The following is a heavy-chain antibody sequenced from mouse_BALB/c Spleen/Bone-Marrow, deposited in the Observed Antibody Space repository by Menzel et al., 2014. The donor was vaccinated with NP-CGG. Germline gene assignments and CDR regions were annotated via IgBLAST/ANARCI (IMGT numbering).Heavy chain of an antibody. Sequence: LQQSGAELVKPGASVKLSCKASGYTFTNYYIYWVKQRPGQGLEWIGGINPSNGGTKFNEKFKNKATLTIDKSSSTAYIQLSSLTSEDSAVYYCSRHYHSTPYYAMDYWGQGTSVTVSS. CDR2: INPSNGGT. J-gene: IGHJ4*01. CDR1: GYTFTNYY. D-gene: IGHD1-1*01. V-gene: IGHV1S81*02. CDR3: SRHYHSTPYYAMDY.